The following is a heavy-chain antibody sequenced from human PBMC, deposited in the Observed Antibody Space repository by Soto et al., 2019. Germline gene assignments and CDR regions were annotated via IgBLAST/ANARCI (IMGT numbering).Heavy chain of an antibody. V-gene: IGHV3-7*01. D-gene: IGHD6-19*01. CDR3: ASSSGRSFWDYYYGMDV. Sequence: GGSLRLSCAASGFTFSSYWMSWVRQAPGKGLEWVANIKQDGSEKYYVDSVKGRFTISRDNAKNSLYLQMNSLRAEDTAVYYCASSSGRSFWDYYYGMDVWGQGTTVTVSS. CDR1: GFTFSSYW. CDR2: IKQDGSEK. J-gene: IGHJ6*02.